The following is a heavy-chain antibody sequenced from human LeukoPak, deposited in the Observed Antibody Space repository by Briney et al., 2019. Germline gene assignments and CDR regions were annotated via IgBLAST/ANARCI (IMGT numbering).Heavy chain of an antibody. D-gene: IGHD5-24*01. CDR2: IWYDGSNK. CDR3: AKKRDAFDI. CDR1: GFTFSSYG. Sequence: PGGSLRLSCAASGFTFSSYGMHWVRQAPGKGLEWVAVIWYDGSNKYYADSVKGRFTISRDNSKNTLYLQMNSLRADDTAVYYCAKKRDAFDIWGQGTVVTVSS. J-gene: IGHJ3*02. V-gene: IGHV3-33*06.